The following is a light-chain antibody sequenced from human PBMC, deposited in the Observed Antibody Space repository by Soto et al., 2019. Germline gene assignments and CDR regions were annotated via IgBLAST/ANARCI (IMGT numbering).Light chain of an antibody. V-gene: IGKV1-39*01. CDR3: LQDYGDSWT. CDR2: TAS. Sequence: DIQMTQSPSSLSASVGDTVIITCRASQTISVYLNWYQQIAGKAPKLLIYTASTLQTGVPSRFSGSGSGTEFTLTISSLQPEDFASYYCLQDYGDSWTFGQGTKVDIK. CDR1: QTISVY. J-gene: IGKJ1*01.